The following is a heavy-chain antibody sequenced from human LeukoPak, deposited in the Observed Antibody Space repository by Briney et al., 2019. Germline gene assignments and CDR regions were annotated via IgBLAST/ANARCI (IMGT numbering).Heavy chain of an antibody. CDR1: GGSISSYY. D-gene: IGHD6-19*01. V-gene: IGHV4-59*01. CDR2: IYYSGST. CDR3: ARGSGIAVGFDY. J-gene: IGHJ4*02. Sequence: SETLSLTCTVSGGSISSYYWSWLRQPPGKGLEWIGYIYYSGSTNYNPSLTSRVTISVDTSKNQFSLKLSSVTAADTAVYYCARGSGIAVGFDYWGQGTLVTVSS.